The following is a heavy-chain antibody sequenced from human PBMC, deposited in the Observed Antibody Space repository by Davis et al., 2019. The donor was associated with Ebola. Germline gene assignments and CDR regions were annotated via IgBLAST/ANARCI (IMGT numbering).Heavy chain of an antibody. CDR2: IYWDDYK. Sequence: SGPTLVKPTQTLTLTCSFSGFAFTTSGVGVAWIRQPPGKALEWLALIYWDDYKRYNPSLKRRLTITKVTSKNQVVLTMTNMDPDDTATYYCTHRRYSRLGSNHFDYWGQGALVAVSS. CDR3: THRRYSRLGSNHFDY. D-gene: IGHD5-12*01. V-gene: IGHV2-5*02. J-gene: IGHJ4*02. CDR1: GFAFTTSGVG.